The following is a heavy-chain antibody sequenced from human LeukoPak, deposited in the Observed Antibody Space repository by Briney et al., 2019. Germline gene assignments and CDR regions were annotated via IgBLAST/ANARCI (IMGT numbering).Heavy chain of an antibody. CDR2: IYTSGNT. CDR1: GGSISSYY. D-gene: IGHD3-10*01. Sequence: SETLSLTCTVSGGSISSYYWSWIRQPAGGGVEWIGRIYTSGNTNYNPSRKSPVTMSVDPSKNQFSLKLSSVTAADTAVYYWARDYAVTMVRGVRDGIDYWGQGTLVTASS. J-gene: IGHJ4*02. V-gene: IGHV4-4*07. CDR3: ARDYAVTMVRGVRDGIDY.